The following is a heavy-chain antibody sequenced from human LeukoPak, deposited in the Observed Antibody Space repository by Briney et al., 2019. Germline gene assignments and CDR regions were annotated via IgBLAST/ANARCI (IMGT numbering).Heavy chain of an antibody. V-gene: IGHV4-61*01. CDR1: GGSFSSGSYY. CDR3: ARGLPATLLDY. D-gene: IGHD2-2*01. CDR2: IYYSGST. Sequence: PSETLSLTCTVSGGSFSSGSYYWSWIRQPPGKGLEWIGYIYYSGSTNYNPSLKSRVTISVDTSKNQFSLKLSSVTAADTTVYYCARGLPATLLDYWGQGTLVTVSS. J-gene: IGHJ4*02.